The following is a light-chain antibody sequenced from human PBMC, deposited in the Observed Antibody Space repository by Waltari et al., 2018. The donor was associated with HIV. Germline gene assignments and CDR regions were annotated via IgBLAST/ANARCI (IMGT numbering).Light chain of an antibody. CDR2: GAS. V-gene: IGKV3-15*01. CDR1: QSVSSN. Sequence: EIVMTQSPATLSVSPGERATLSCRASQSVSSNLAWYQQKPGQAPRLLVYGASTRATGIPARFSGSGSGTEFTLTLSRLQSEDFAVYSCQQYNNWPPLFTFGPGTKVDIK. J-gene: IGKJ3*01. CDR3: QQYNNWPPLFT.